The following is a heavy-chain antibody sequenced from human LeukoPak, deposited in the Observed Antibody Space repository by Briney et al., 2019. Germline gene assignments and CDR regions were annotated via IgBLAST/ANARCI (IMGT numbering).Heavy chain of an antibody. Sequence: GESLKISCKGSGYSINNYWIAWVRQMPGKGLEWMGIIYPADSDIRYSPSFQGQVTISADKSISAAYLQWNSLKASDTAMYYCARQEYCSGASCYTWFDPWGQGTLVTVSS. CDR1: GYSINNYW. V-gene: IGHV5-51*01. D-gene: IGHD2-15*01. CDR2: IYPADSDI. CDR3: ARQEYCSGASCYTWFDP. J-gene: IGHJ5*02.